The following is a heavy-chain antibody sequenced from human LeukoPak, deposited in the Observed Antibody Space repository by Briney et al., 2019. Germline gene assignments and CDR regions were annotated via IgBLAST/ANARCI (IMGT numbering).Heavy chain of an antibody. V-gene: IGHV4-4*02. J-gene: IGHJ4*02. Sequence: SGTLSLICVVSGLSISSTNWWSWVRQPPGKGLEWIGEIYHSGSTNYNPSLKSRVIISIDKSKNQFSLKLSSVTAADTAVYYCIGNGYYSLEYWGQGTLVTVSS. CDR3: IGNGYYSLEY. CDR1: GLSISSTNW. CDR2: IYHSGST. D-gene: IGHD3-3*01.